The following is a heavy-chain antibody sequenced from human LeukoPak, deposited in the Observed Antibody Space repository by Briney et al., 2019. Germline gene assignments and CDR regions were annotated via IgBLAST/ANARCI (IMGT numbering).Heavy chain of an antibody. CDR3: AKASVTTAVLFDS. V-gene: IGHV4-59*01. CDR2: MSNSGIT. J-gene: IGHJ4*02. CDR1: GGSISSYF. Sequence: PSETLSLTCTGSGGSISSYFGNWIRQPPGQGLEWIGYMSNSGITKYNPSLKSRLTISADTSKNQFSLNLNSVTAADTAVYYCAKASVTTAVLFDSWGQGTLVAVSS. D-gene: IGHD4-23*01.